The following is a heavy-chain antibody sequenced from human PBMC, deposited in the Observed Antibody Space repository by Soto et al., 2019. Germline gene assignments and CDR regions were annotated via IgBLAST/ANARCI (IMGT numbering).Heavy chain of an antibody. D-gene: IGHD3-3*01. V-gene: IGHV1-8*01. CDR3: ARGPSDYDFWSGYYGYMDV. Sequence: GGPVKVSCKASGYTFTSYDINWVRQATGQGLEWMGWMNPNSGNTGYAQKFQGRVTMTRNTSISTAYMELSSLRSEDTAVYYCARGPSDYDFWSGYYGYMDVWGKGTTVTVSS. J-gene: IGHJ6*03. CDR2: MNPNSGNT. CDR1: GYTFTSYD.